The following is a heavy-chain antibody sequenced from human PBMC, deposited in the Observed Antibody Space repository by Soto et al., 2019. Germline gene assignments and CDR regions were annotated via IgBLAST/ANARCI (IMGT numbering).Heavy chain of an antibody. Sequence: PGGSLRLSCAASGFTFSSYAMSWVRQAPGKGLEWVSAISGSGGSTYYADSVKGRFTISRDNSKNTLYLQMNSLTAEDTGVYYCAKSRSSFFYYGLDVWGQGTTVTVSS. CDR2: ISGSGGST. CDR3: AKSRSSFFYYGLDV. V-gene: IGHV3-23*01. CDR1: GFTFSSYA. D-gene: IGHD3-10*01. J-gene: IGHJ6*02.